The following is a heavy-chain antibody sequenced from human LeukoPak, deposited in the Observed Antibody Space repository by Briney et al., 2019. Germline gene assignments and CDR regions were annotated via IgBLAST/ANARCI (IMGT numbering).Heavy chain of an antibody. V-gene: IGHV1-69*13. CDR2: IIPIFGTA. CDR3: ARGRIAAARDAFDI. Sequence: SVKVSCKASGGTFSSYAISWVRQAPGQGLEWMGGIIPIFGTANYARKFQGRVTITADESTSTAYMELSSLRSEDTAVYYCARGRIAAARDAFDIWGQGTMVTVSS. CDR1: GGTFSSYA. D-gene: IGHD6-13*01. J-gene: IGHJ3*02.